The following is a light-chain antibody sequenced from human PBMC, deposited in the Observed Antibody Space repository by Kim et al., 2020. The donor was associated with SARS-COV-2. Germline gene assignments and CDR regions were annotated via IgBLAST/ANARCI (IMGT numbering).Light chain of an antibody. CDR2: AAS. CDR3: QQYTNWPPEYT. V-gene: IGKV3-15*01. J-gene: IGKJ2*01. CDR1: QSVRNN. Sequence: EIVMTQSPATLSVSPGERATLSCRASQSVRNNLAWYQQKPSQSPRLIIYAASTRATGVPARFTGSGSGTEFTLTISSLQSEDFVVYYCQQYTNWPPEYTFGQGTKLEI.